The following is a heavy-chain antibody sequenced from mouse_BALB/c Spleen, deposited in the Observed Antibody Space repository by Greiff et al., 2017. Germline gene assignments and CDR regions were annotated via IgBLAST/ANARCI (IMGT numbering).Heavy chain of an antibody. V-gene: IGHV5-9-4*01. Sequence: EVQLKESGGGLVKPGGSLKLSCAASGFTFSSYAMSWVRQSPEKRLEWVAEISSGGSYTYYPDTVTGRFTISRDNAKNTLYLEMSSLRSEDTAMYYCAKVITTGWYFDVWGAGTTVTVSS. CDR1: GFTFSSYA. D-gene: IGHD1-2*01. J-gene: IGHJ1*01. CDR3: AKVITTGWYFDV. CDR2: ISSGGSYT.